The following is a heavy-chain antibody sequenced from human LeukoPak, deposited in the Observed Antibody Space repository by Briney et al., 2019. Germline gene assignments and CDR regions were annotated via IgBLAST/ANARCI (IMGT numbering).Heavy chain of an antibody. CDR3: AREERRGHSYGSLYYYYGLDV. CDR1: GFTFSSYW. V-gene: IGHV3-74*01. D-gene: IGHD5-18*01. CDR2: INSDGSST. J-gene: IGHJ6*02. Sequence: PGGSLRLSCAASGFTFSSYWMHWVRQAPGKGLVWVSRINSDGSSTSYADSVKGRFTISRDNAKNSLYLQMSSLRAEDTAVYYCAREERRGHSYGSLYYYYGLDVWGQGTTVTVSS.